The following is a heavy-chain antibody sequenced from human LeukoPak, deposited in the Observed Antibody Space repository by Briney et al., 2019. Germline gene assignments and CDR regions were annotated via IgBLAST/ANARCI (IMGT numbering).Heavy chain of an antibody. J-gene: IGHJ4*02. D-gene: IGHD3-16*01. V-gene: IGHV3-30*02. CDR2: IRYDGSNK. CDR1: GFTFSSYG. CDR3: AKDFEGDDLNQYYFDY. Sequence: GGSLRLSCAASGFTFSSYGMHWVRQAPGKGLEWVAFIRYDGSNKYYADSVKGRFTISRDNSKNTLYLQMNSLRAEDTAVYYCAKDFEGDDLNQYYFDYWGQGTLVTVSS.